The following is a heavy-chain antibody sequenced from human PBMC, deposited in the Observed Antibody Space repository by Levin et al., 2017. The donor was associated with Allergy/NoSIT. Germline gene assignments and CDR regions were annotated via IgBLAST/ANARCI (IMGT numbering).Heavy chain of an antibody. D-gene: IGHD6-6*01. CDR1: GYTFTGYY. Sequence: GESLKISCKASGYTFTGYYVHWVRQAPGQGLEWMGWINPNSGDTNCAQKFRGRVTMTGDTSISTAYMELSRLRSDDTAVYWCARGNIATRRGYNWFDPWGQGTLVTVSS. CDR3: ARGNIATRRGYNWFDP. J-gene: IGHJ5*02. CDR2: INPNSGDT. V-gene: IGHV1-2*02.